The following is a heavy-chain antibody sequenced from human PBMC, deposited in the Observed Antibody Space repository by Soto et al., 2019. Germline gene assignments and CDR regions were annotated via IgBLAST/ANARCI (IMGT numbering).Heavy chain of an antibody. J-gene: IGHJ5*02. CDR1: GGTFSSYA. Sequence: SVKVSCKASGGTFSSYAISWVRQAPGQGLEWMGGIIPIFGTANYAQKFQGRVTITADESTSTAYMELSSLRSEDTAVYYCARALHQDSGSYLHWFDPWGQGTLVTVSS. D-gene: IGHD1-26*01. CDR2: IIPIFGTA. V-gene: IGHV1-69*13. CDR3: ARALHQDSGSYLHWFDP.